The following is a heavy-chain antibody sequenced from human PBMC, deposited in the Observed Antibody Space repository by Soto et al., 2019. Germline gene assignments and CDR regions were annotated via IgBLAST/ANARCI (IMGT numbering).Heavy chain of an antibody. D-gene: IGHD2-15*01. Sequence: QVQLVESGGGVVQPGRSLRLSCAASGFTFSSYGMHWVRQAPGKGLEWVAVIWYDGSNKYYADSVKGRFTISRDNSKNPVYRRMNSLRAGETAVYSCARAPGAGSGGSCYYLDYWGQGTLVTVSS. V-gene: IGHV3-33*01. CDR2: IWYDGSNK. CDR1: GFTFSSYG. CDR3: ARAPGAGSGGSCYYLDY. J-gene: IGHJ4*02.